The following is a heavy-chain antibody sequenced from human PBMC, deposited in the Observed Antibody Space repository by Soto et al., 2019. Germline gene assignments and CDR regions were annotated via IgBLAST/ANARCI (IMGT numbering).Heavy chain of an antibody. CDR1: GGSVSSGSYY. Sequence: GHPSETLSLTCTVSGGSVSSGSYYWSWIRQPPRKELEWIGYIYYSGSTNYNPSLKSRVTISVDTSKNQFSLKLSSVTAADTAVYYCASFSVASDAFDIWGQGTMVTVSS. V-gene: IGHV4-61*01. D-gene: IGHD5-12*01. CDR2: IYYSGST. CDR3: ASFSVASDAFDI. J-gene: IGHJ3*02.